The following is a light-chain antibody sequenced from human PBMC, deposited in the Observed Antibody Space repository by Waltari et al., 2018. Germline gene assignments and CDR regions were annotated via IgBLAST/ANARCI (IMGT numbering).Light chain of an antibody. V-gene: IGKV2-28*01. CDR1: QSLLHSNGYNY. CDR3: MQVVQTIT. Sequence: DIVMTLSPLSLPVIPGEPASISCRSSQSLLHSNGYNYLDWYVQKPGQSPQLLIYLGSHRASGVPDRFSGSGSGTDFTLKISRVEAEDVGVYYCMQVVQTITFGQGTRLGIK. CDR2: LGS. J-gene: IGKJ5*01.